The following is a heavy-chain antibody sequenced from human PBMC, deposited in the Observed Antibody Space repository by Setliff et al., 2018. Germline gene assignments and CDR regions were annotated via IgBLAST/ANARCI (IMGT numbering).Heavy chain of an antibody. CDR1: GDSISSGDYF. V-gene: IGHV4-30-4*08. J-gene: IGHJ4*02. CDR2: IYHSGSA. Sequence: KPSETLSLTCTVSGDSISSGDYFWSWIRQPPGKGLEWIAYIYHSGSAYYNPSLKSRVTISMDTSKNQFSLRVSSVTAADTAVYYCARSFSRREKFLLDYWGQGALVTVSS. CDR3: ARSFSRREKFLLDY.